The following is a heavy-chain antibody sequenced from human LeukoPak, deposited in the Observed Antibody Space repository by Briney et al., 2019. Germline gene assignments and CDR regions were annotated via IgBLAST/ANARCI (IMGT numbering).Heavy chain of an antibody. V-gene: IGHV1-2*02. J-gene: IGHJ5*02. Sequence: ASVKVSCXASGYTFTVYYMHWVRQALGQGLEWMAWINPNSGGTNYAQKFQGRVTMTRDTSISTAYMELSRLRSDDTAVYYCARAPYCSSTSCYWFYNWFDPWGQGTLVTVSS. CDR1: GYTFTVYY. CDR3: ARAPYCSSTSCYWFYNWFDP. D-gene: IGHD2-2*01. CDR2: INPNSGGT.